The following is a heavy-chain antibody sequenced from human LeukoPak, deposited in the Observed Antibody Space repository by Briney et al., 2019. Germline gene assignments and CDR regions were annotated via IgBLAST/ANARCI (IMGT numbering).Heavy chain of an antibody. Sequence: GGSLRLSCSASGFTFSSYSMTWVRQAPGKGLEWVSSIRSSSSYIYYADSVKGRFTISRDNAKNSLYLQMNILRAEDKAVYYCARGSPDYYDSSGYADYWGQGTLVTVSS. CDR3: ARGSPDYYDSSGYADY. D-gene: IGHD3-22*01. CDR2: IRSSSSYI. CDR1: GFTFSSYS. V-gene: IGHV3-21*01. J-gene: IGHJ4*02.